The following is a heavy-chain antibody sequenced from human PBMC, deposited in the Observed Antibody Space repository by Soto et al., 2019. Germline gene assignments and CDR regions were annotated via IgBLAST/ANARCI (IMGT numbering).Heavy chain of an antibody. V-gene: IGHV1-69*01. CDR2: FIPVYRTL. D-gene: IGHD3-3*01. CDR3: ATGVIWIGYFTVDS. Sequence: QVQLVQSGAEVKKPGSSVKVSCKASGGSFGNSAINWVRQTPGQGLEWLGGFIPVYRTLNYAQKCQGRVTITADESTGTAYMTLSSLASDDTAVYYCATGVIWIGYFTVDSWGQGTRVTVSS. J-gene: IGHJ4*02. CDR1: GGSFGNSA.